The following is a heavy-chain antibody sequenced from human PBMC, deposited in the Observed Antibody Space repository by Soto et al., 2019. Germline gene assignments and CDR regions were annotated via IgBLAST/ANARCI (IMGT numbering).Heavy chain of an antibody. J-gene: IGHJ4*02. Sequence: XSVKLSCETSGYMFTGFYIHWVREAPGQGLEWMGWINPNSGGSNYSQNFQGRVTMTRDTSISTVYLELRRLRSDDTAVYYCARDRSLAYCGGGCYSLFDSWGQGTLVTVSS. CDR1: GYMFTGFY. V-gene: IGHV1-2*02. D-gene: IGHD2-21*01. CDR2: INPNSGGS. CDR3: ARDRSLAYCGGGCYSLFDS.